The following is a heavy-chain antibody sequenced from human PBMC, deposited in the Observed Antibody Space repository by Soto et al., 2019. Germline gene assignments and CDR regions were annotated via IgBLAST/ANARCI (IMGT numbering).Heavy chain of an antibody. J-gene: IGHJ6*02. V-gene: IGHV3-30-3*01. CDR2: ISYDGSKK. CDR1: GFSLSSNA. CDR3: ARVYYYGMDV. Sequence: GGSLRLSCAASGFSLSSNAVHWVRQAPGKGPEWVAVISYDGSKKYYADSVKGRFTISRDNSKNTLYLQMNSLRPEDTAVYYCARVYYYGMDVWGQGTTVTVSS.